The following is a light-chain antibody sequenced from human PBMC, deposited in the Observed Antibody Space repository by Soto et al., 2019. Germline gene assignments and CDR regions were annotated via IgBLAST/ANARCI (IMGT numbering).Light chain of an antibody. J-gene: IGLJ1*01. CDR1: SSNIGAGYD. Sequence: QSVLTQPPSVSGAPGQRVTISCTVSSSNIGAGYDVHWYQHLPGTAPKLLIYGNSNRPSGVPDRFSGSKSGTSASLAITGLQAEDEADYYCQSYDSSLTSYVFGTGTKLTVL. CDR2: GNS. V-gene: IGLV1-40*01. CDR3: QSYDSSLTSYV.